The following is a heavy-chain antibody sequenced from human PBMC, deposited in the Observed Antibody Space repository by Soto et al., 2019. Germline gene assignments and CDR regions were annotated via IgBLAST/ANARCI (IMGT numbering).Heavy chain of an antibody. J-gene: IGHJ4*02. CDR3: AHSPYFEWLGDFDY. D-gene: IGHD3-9*01. CDR1: GFSLSTSGVG. CDR2: IYWDDDK. Sequence: QITLKESGPTLVKPTQTLTLTCTFSGFSLSTSGVGVGWIRQPPGKALEWLALIYWDDDKRYSPSLKSRLTITKDTSKNQVVITMTHMDPVDTPTYYCAHSPYFEWLGDFDYWGQGTLVTVSS. V-gene: IGHV2-5*02.